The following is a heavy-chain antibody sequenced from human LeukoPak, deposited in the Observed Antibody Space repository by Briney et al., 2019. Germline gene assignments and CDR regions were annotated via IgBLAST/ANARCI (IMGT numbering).Heavy chain of an antibody. CDR3: ARDLYGGGNWFDP. D-gene: IGHD2/OR15-2a*01. J-gene: IGHJ5*02. CDR2: IYPGGST. V-gene: IGHV3-53*01. CDR1: GITVSRSY. Sequence: GGSLRLSCAASGITVSRSYMSWVRQAPGKGLEWVSDIYPGGSTYYADSVKGRFTISRDNSKNTLYLQMNSLRAEDTAVYYCARDLYGGGNWFDPWGQGTLVTVSS.